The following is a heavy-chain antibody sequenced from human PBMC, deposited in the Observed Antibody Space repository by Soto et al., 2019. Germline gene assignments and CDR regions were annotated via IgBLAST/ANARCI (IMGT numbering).Heavy chain of an antibody. CDR3: AKGEGYCGGDCYSSGY. Sequence: QVQLVESGGGVVQPGRSLRLSCAASGFTFSSYGMHWVRQAPGKGLEWVAVISYDGSNKYYADSVKGRFTISRDNSKNTLYLQMNSLSAEDTAVYYCAKGEGYCGGDCYSSGYWGQGTLVTVSS. J-gene: IGHJ4*02. V-gene: IGHV3-30*18. D-gene: IGHD2-21*02. CDR2: ISYDGSNK. CDR1: GFTFSSYG.